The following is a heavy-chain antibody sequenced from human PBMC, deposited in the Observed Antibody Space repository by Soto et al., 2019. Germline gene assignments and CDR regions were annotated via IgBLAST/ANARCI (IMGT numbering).Heavy chain of an antibody. J-gene: IGHJ6*02. Sequence: EVQLVETGGGLIQSGGSLRLSCAASGFTVSTKYMCWVRQAPGKGLEWVSVIYSGGSTYYADSVKGRFTISRDNSKNTLYLQVNSLRAEDTAVYYCARFTVATASVGMDVWGQGTTVTVSS. V-gene: IGHV3-53*02. D-gene: IGHD4-4*01. CDR1: GFTVSTKY. CDR3: ARFTVATASVGMDV. CDR2: IYSGGST.